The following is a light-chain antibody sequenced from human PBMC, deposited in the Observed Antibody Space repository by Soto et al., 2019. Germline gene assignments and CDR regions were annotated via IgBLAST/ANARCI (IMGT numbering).Light chain of an antibody. Sequence: EIVFTQSPGTLSLSPGERATLSCRASQSVSNNYLAWYQQKPGQAPRLLIYGASNRATGIPDRFSGSGSGTDFTLTISRLEPEEFAVYYCLQYGSSGTFGQGTKVDIK. CDR2: GAS. J-gene: IGKJ1*01. CDR1: QSVSNNY. V-gene: IGKV3-20*01. CDR3: LQYGSSGT.